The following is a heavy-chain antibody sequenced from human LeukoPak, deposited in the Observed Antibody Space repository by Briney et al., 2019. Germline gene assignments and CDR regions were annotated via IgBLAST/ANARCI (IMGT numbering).Heavy chain of an antibody. CDR2: INPNSGGT. CDR1: GYTFTGYY. V-gene: IGHV1-2*06. J-gene: IGHJ5*02. Sequence: GASVKVSCKASGYTFTGYYMHWVQQAPGQGLEWMGRINPNSGGTNYAQKFQGRVIMTRDTSISTAYMELSRLRFDDTAVYYCARDEYSTSSGGSWGQGTLVTVSS. D-gene: IGHD6-6*01. CDR3: ARDEYSTSSGGS.